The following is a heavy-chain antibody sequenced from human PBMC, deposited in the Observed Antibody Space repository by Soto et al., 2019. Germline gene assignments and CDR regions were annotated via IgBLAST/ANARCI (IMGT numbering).Heavy chain of an antibody. CDR3: ARVRATDYEIDY. Sequence: EVQLVESAGGLVQPGGSLRLSCTASGFMFGSYWMTWVRHVPGKGLQWVANIKRDGSEKYYVDFVKGRFTISRDNADNSVFLDMNNLRVDDTATYYCARVRATDYEIDYWGQGALVTVSS. V-gene: IGHV3-7*03. CDR2: IKRDGSEK. D-gene: IGHD4-17*01. J-gene: IGHJ4*02. CDR1: GFMFGSYW.